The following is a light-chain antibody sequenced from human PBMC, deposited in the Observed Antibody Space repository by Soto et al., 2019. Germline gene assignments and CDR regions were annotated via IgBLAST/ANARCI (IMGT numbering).Light chain of an antibody. CDR2: DVS. CDR3: ASYTNRDTEV. V-gene: IGLV2-14*03. Sequence: QSALTQPASVSGSPGQSITISCTGTSSDAGGYDFVSWYQQHPDKPPKVMIYDVSSRPSRVSNRFSGSKSGNTASLTISGLQAEDEADYYCASYTNRDTEVFGTGTKVTVL. CDR1: SSDAGGYDF. J-gene: IGLJ1*01.